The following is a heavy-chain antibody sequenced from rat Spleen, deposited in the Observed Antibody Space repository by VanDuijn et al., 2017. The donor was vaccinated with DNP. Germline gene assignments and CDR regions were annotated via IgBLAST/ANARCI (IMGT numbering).Heavy chain of an antibody. Sequence: EVQLQESGPGLVKPSQSLSLTCSVTGFSITSHYWGWIRKFPGNKSEYIGHITSSGSTSYNPSLKSRISITRDTSKNQFFLHLNSVTTEDTATYYCARGNDGYYPNWYFDFWGPGTMVTVSS. CDR1: GFSITSHY. CDR3: ARGNDGYYPNWYFDF. D-gene: IGHD1-12*03. V-gene: IGHV3-1*01. J-gene: IGHJ1*01. CDR2: ITSSGST.